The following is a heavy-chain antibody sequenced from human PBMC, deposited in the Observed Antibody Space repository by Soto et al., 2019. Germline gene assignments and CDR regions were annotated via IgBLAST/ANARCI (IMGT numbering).Heavy chain of an antibody. CDR1: EFTFSSYG. CDR3: AKDRGNIDPYFDY. D-gene: IGHD2-15*01. Sequence: GGSLRLSCAASEFTFSSYGMNWVRQAPGKGLEWVAVISYDGDIKHYADSVKGRFTISRDNSKNTLYLQMNSLIPEDTAVYYCAKDRGNIDPYFDYWGQGTLVTV. CDR2: ISYDGDIK. V-gene: IGHV3-30*18. J-gene: IGHJ4*02.